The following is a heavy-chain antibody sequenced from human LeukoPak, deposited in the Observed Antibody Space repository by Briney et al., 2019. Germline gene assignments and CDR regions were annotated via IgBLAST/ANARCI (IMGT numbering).Heavy chain of an antibody. D-gene: IGHD3-22*01. CDR3: AKGGYYERPWYFDY. CDR1: GFTFSMYG. CDR2: ISFDGTNK. Sequence: PGRSLRLSCAAFGFTFSMYGIHWVRQAPGKGLEWVAVISFDGTNKFCADSVKGRFTISRDNSKNALCLQMNSLRAEDTAVYYCAKGGYYERPWYFDYWGQGTLVTVSS. V-gene: IGHV3-30*18. J-gene: IGHJ4*02.